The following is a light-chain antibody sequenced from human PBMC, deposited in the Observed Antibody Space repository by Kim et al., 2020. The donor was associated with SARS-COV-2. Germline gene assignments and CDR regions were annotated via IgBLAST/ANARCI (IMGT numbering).Light chain of an antibody. J-gene: IGKJ1*01. CDR3: QQYHSSPWT. CDR1: QSISSNY. V-gene: IGKV3-20*01. Sequence: EIVLTQSPGTLSLSPGERATLSCRASQSISSNYLAWYQQKPGQAPRLLIYNAFSRAPGIPDRFSGSGSGTDFMLTINRLEPEDFAVYSCQQYHSSPWTFGQGTKVDIK. CDR2: NAF.